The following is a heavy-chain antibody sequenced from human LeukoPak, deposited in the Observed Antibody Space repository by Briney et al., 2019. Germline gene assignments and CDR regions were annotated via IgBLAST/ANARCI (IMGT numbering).Heavy chain of an antibody. V-gene: IGHV3-49*04. J-gene: IGHJ3*02. D-gene: IGHD2-2*01. CDR3: ARGGDFGVPAPLGIDAFDI. CDR2: IRSQAYGMTI. Sequence: GGSLRLSCAASGLTFSSYGMHWVRQAPGKGLEWLGFIRSQAYGMTIECAASVKGRFSISRDNSKSIADLQINSLKTEDTAVYYCARGGDFGVPAPLGIDAFDIWGQGTMVTVSS. CDR1: GLTFSSYG.